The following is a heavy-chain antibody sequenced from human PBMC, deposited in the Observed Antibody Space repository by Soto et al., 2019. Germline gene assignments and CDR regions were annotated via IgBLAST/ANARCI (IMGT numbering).Heavy chain of an antibody. V-gene: IGHV3-23*01. CDR2: ISGSGENT. D-gene: IGHD2-2*01. Sequence: HPGGSLRLSCAASGFTFTKYAVSWVRQAPGKGLEWVSTISGSGENTYYADSVKGRFTISRDTSKTTVFLQMNGLGAEDTAIYYCARDFVPAALSGAFDFWGQGTMVTV. J-gene: IGHJ4*02. CDR3: ARDFVPAALSGAFDF. CDR1: GFTFTKYA.